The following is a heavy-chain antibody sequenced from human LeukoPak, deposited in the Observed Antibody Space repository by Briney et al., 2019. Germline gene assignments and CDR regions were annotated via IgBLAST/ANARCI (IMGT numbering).Heavy chain of an antibody. D-gene: IGHD4-11*01. CDR3: ARDDSSFAPFDY. J-gene: IGHJ4*02. Sequence: GGSLRLSCAASGFTFSNYGFHWVRQAPGKGLEWVSVIWYDGRKKYYAESVKGRFTISRDIFKNALYLQMNSLKVDDTAVYYCARDDSSFAPFDYWGQGTLVTVSS. CDR2: IWYDGRKK. CDR1: GFTFSNYG. V-gene: IGHV3-33*01.